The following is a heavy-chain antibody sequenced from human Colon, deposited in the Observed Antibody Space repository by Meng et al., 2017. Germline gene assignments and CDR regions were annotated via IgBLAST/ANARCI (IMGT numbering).Heavy chain of an antibody. CDR3: AGADISSTWVFVL. Sequence: SGSLSLSCTVSGGSMISNGYSWGWVRQPPGKGLEWLGSIFSSGSTYFNPSLTSRITLSMTLSMDTSKKQLSLKVKSVTAADATLDYCAGADISSTWVFVLWGQGTLVTVSS. V-gene: IGHV4-39*07. CDR1: GGSMISNGYS. J-gene: IGHJ4*02. CDR2: IFSSGST. D-gene: IGHD6-13*01.